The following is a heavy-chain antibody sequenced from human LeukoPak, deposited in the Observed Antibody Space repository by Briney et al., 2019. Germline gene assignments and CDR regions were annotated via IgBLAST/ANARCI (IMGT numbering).Heavy chain of an antibody. CDR3: AKAGDYGGNSEDFDY. V-gene: IGHV3-23*01. J-gene: IGHJ4*02. D-gene: IGHD4-23*01. CDR2: ISTSDGST. Sequence: GGSLRLSCAASGFTFNNSAISWVRQTPGKGLEWVSTISTSDGSTFFADSVKGRFTISRDNSKNTLFLQMNSLRAEDTAVYYWAKAGDYGGNSEDFDYWGQGTLVTVSS. CDR1: GFTFNNSA.